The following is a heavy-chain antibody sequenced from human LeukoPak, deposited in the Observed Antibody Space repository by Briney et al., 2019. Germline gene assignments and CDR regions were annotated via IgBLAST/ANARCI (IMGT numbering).Heavy chain of an antibody. J-gene: IGHJ6*02. CDR3: ARQYGDYWGYYYGMDV. Sequence: SETLSLTCAVYGGSFSGYYWSWIRQPPGKGLEWIGEINHSGSTNYNPSLKSRVTISVDTSKNQFSLKLSSVTAADTAVYYCARQYGDYWGYYYGMDVRGQGTTVTVSS. D-gene: IGHD4-17*01. V-gene: IGHV4-34*01. CDR1: GGSFSGYY. CDR2: INHSGST.